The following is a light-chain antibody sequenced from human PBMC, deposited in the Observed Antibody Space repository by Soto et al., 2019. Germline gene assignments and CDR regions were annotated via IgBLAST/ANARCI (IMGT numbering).Light chain of an antibody. CDR3: LQDYNYLT. J-gene: IGKJ4*01. CDR1: QCIRDD. Sequence: AIQMTQSPSSLSSSVGDRVTITCRASQCIRDDLGWYQQKPGKAPKLLIYAASILQSGVPSRFSGSGSGTDFTLTISGLQPEDFATYYCLQDYNYLTFGGGTKVEIK. V-gene: IGKV1-6*02. CDR2: AAS.